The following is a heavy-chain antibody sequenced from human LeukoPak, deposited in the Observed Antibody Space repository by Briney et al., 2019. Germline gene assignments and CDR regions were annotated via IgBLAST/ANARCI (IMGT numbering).Heavy chain of an antibody. Sequence: SETLSLTCTVSGGSISSGDYYWNWIRQPPGKGLEWIGYIYYSGSTYYNPSFKSRLTISVDTSKNQFSLRLSSVTAADTAVYYCARGRTPREYGSGSFGFDYWGQGTLVTVSS. CDR2: IYYSGST. V-gene: IGHV4-30-4*08. D-gene: IGHD3-10*01. CDR3: ARGRTPREYGSGSFGFDY. J-gene: IGHJ4*02. CDR1: GGSISSGDYY.